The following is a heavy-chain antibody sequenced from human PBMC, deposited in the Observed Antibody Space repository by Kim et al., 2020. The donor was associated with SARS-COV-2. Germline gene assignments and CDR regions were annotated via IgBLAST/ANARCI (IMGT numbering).Heavy chain of an antibody. V-gene: IGHV4-39*01. Sequence: SETLSLTCTVSGGSISSSSYYWGWIRQPPGKGLEWIGSIYYSGSTYYNPSLKSRVTISVDTSKNQFSLKLSSVTAADTAVYYCANARSSGWYGDDAFDIWGQGTMVTVSS. CDR2: IYYSGST. J-gene: IGHJ3*02. CDR1: GGSISSSSYY. CDR3: ANARSSGWYGDDAFDI. D-gene: IGHD6-19*01.